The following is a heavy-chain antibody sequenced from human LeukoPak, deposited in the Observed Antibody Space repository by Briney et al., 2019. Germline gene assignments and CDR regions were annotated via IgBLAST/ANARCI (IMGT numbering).Heavy chain of an antibody. J-gene: IGHJ4*02. Sequence: GGSLRLSCAASGFTFDDYAMHWVRQAPGKGLEWVSGISWNSGSRGYADSVKGRFTISRDNAKNSLYLQMNSLRAEDTAVYYCAREVSDVWWLRRGDDYWGQGTLVTVSS. CDR3: AREVSDVWWLRRGDDY. CDR2: ISWNSGSR. CDR1: GFTFDDYA. D-gene: IGHD5-12*01. V-gene: IGHV3-9*01.